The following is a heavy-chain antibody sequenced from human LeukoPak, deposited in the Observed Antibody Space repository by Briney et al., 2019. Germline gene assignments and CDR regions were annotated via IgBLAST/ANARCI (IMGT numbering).Heavy chain of an antibody. Sequence: PGGSLRLSCAASGFTFSSNAMSWVRQAPGKGLEWVSTISGSGGSTYYADSVKGRFTISRDNSKNTLYLQMNSLRAEDTAVYYCAKVRMITMIAYDAFDIWGQGTMVTVSS. CDR2: ISGSGGST. CDR1: GFTFSSNA. CDR3: AKVRMITMIAYDAFDI. J-gene: IGHJ3*02. D-gene: IGHD3-22*01. V-gene: IGHV3-23*01.